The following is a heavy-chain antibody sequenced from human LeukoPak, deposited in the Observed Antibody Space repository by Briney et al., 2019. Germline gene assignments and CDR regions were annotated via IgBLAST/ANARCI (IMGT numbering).Heavy chain of an antibody. V-gene: IGHV4-61*02. CDR1: GGSISSGSYY. J-gene: IGHJ4*02. Sequence: PSQTLSLTCTVSGGSISSGSYYWSWIRQPAGKGLEWIGRIYTSGSTDYNPSLKSRVTISVGTSKNQFSLKLSSVTAADTAVYYCARATWPLCYLDYWGQGTLVTVSS. CDR3: ARATWPLCYLDY. D-gene: IGHD5-12*01. CDR2: IYTSGST.